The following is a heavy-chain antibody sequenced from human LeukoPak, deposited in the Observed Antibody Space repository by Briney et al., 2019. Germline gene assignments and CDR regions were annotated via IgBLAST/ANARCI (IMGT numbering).Heavy chain of an antibody. D-gene: IGHD2-2*01. CDR3: ARDFCSTTSCRLAY. V-gene: IGHV3-48*01. CDR1: GFTFTSYS. Sequence: GGSLRLSCAASGFTFTSYSMHWVRQSPGKGLEWVSYISSGGSTIYYADSVKGRFTISRDNAQNSLYLQMNSLRVEDTALYYCARDFCSTTSCRLAYWGQGTLVTDSS. J-gene: IGHJ4*02. CDR2: ISSGGSTI.